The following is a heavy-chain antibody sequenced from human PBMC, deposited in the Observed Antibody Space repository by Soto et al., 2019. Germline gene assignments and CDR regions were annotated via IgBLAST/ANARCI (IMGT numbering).Heavy chain of an antibody. D-gene: IGHD3-22*01. CDR3: ARVPTYYYDSSGFSP. CDR2: INAGNGNT. V-gene: IGHV1-3*01. Sequence: QVQLVQSGAEVKKPGASVKVSCKASGYTFTSYAMHWVRQAPGQRLEWMGWINAGNGNTKYSQKFQGRVTITRDTSASTAYMELSSLRSEDTAVYYCARVPTYYYDSSGFSPWGQGTLVTVSS. J-gene: IGHJ5*02. CDR1: GYTFTSYA.